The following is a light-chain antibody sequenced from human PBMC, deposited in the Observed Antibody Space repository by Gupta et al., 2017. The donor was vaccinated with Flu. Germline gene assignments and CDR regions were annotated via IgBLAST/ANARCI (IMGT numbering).Light chain of an antibody. CDR3: HQYGSAFPIT. V-gene: IGKV3D-20*01. CDR2: DAS. J-gene: IGKJ5*01. CDR1: TNIRSNS. Sequence: PGARATLYCGASTNIRSNSLAWYQQKPGLAPRLLIYDASSRATGVPDWFSGSGSGTAFTPTISRVEPDDFSVYYCHQYGSAFPITFGQGTRLEIK.